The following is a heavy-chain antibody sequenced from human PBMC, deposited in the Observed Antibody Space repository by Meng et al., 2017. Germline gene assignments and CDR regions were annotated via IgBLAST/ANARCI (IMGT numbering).Heavy chain of an antibody. CDR2: IRSKAYGGTT. V-gene: IGHV3-49*04. D-gene: IGHD3-10*01. J-gene: IGHJ4*02. CDR1: GFTFGDYA. CDR3: TRDLSVRGVIPYYFDY. Sequence: GESLKISCTASGFTFGDYAMSWVRQAPGKGLEWVGFIRSKAYGGTTEYAASVKGRFTISRDDSKSIAYLQMNSLKTEDTAVHYYTRDLSVRGVIPYYFDYWGQGTLVTVSS.